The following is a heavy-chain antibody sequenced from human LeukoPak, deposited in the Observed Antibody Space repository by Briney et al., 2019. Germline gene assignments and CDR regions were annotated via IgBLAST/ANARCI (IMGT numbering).Heavy chain of an antibody. V-gene: IGHV4-61*01. Sequence: SETLSLTCTVSGGSVSGGSYYWSWIRQPPGKGLEWIGYIYYSGSTNYNPSLKSRVTISGDTSKDQFSLKLSSVTAADTAVYYCARVGWYGGLTEFDYWGQGTLVTVSS. J-gene: IGHJ4*02. CDR2: IYYSGST. CDR3: ARVGWYGGLTEFDY. D-gene: IGHD3-10*01. CDR1: GGSVSGGSYY.